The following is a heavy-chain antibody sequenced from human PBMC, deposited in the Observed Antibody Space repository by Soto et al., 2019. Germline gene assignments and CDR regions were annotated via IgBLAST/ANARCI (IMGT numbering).Heavy chain of an antibody. CDR1: GFTFSSYS. D-gene: IGHD5-18*01. J-gene: IGHJ6*02. CDR2: ISSSSSYI. CDR3: ARDEYSYGSPMDV. V-gene: IGHV3-21*01. Sequence: PGGSLRLSCAASGFTFSSYSMNWVRQAPGKGLEWVSSISSSSSYIYYADSVKGRFTIPRDNAKNSLYLQMNSLRAEDTAVYYCARDEYSYGSPMDVWGQGTTVTVSS.